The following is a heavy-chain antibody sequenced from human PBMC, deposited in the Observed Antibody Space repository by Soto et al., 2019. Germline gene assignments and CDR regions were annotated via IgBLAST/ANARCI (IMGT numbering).Heavy chain of an antibody. CDR1: GLTFSDYG. J-gene: IGHJ6*02. CDR3: AKERGRNRNFAMDV. D-gene: IGHD1-1*01. CDR2: ISYDGSFV. Sequence: GRSLKLSCVVSGLTFSDYGFHWVRQAPGKGLDWVAAISYDGSFVYYADSVRGRFTISRDNSRNTLDLQMNTLRHEDTAVYYCAKERGRNRNFAMDVWGQGTSVTVSS. V-gene: IGHV3-30*18.